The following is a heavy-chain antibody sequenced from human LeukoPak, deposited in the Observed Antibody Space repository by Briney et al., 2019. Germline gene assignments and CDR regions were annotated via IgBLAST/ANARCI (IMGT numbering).Heavy chain of an antibody. CDR2: ISGSGGST. CDR1: GFTFSSYG. D-gene: IGHD6-13*01. Sequence: PGGSLRLSCAASGFTFSSYGMSWVRQAPGKGLEWVSAISGSGGSTYYADSVKGRFTISRDNSKNTLYLQMNSLRAEDTAVYYCAKEGSSWNIYYYYYYMDVWGKGTTVTISS. V-gene: IGHV3-23*01. CDR3: AKEGSSWNIYYYYYYMDV. J-gene: IGHJ6*03.